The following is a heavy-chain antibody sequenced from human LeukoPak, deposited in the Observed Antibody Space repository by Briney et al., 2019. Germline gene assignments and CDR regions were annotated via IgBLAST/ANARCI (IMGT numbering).Heavy chain of an antibody. Sequence: PGGSLRLSCAASGFTFSSYAMHWVRQAPGKGLEWVAVISYDGSNKYYADSVKGRFTISRDSSKNTLYLQMNSLGAEDTAVYYCARAALWFGELLSSYFDYWGQGTLVTVSS. CDR2: ISYDGSNK. CDR3: ARAALWFGELLSSYFDY. CDR1: GFTFSSYA. J-gene: IGHJ4*02. V-gene: IGHV3-30-3*01. D-gene: IGHD3-10*01.